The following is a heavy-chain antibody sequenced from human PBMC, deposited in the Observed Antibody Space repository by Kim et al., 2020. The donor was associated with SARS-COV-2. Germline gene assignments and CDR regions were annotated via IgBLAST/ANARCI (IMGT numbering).Heavy chain of an antibody. V-gene: IGHV1-46*01. J-gene: IGHJ5*02. Sequence: ASVKVSCKASGYTFTSYYMHWVRQAPGQGLEWMGIINPSGGSTSYAQKFQGRVTMTRDTSTSTVYMELSSLRSEDTAVYYCARMFEKQEDYYGSGRQNWFDPWGQGTLVTVSS. CDR3: ARMFEKQEDYYGSGRQNWFDP. CDR2: INPSGGST. CDR1: GYTFTSYY. D-gene: IGHD3-10*01.